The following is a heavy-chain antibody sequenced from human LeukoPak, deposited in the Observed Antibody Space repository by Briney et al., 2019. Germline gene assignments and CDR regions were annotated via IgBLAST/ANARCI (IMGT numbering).Heavy chain of an antibody. D-gene: IGHD3-3*01. V-gene: IGHV4-34*01. CDR2: INHSGST. J-gene: IGHJ4*02. CDR3: ARGDFIPSPTLKDDL. CDR1: AGSFRGYY. Sequence: SETLSLTCAVYAGSFRGYYWSWIRQPPGKGLEWIGEINHSGSTNYNPSLKSRVTISVDTSKNQFSLKLSSVTAADTAVYYCARGDFIPSPTLKDDLWGQGTLVTVSS.